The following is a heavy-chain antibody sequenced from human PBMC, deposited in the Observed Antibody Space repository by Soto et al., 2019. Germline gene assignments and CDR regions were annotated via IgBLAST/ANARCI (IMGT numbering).Heavy chain of an antibody. Sequence: GGSLRLSCAASGFTFSSYGMHWVRQAPGKGLEWVAVIWYDGSNKYYADSVKGRFTISRDNSKNTLYLQMNSLRAEDTAVYYCARVGQLWLPLDYWGQGTLVTVSS. CDR2: IWYDGSNK. D-gene: IGHD5-18*01. CDR1: GFTFSSYG. V-gene: IGHV3-33*01. CDR3: ARVGQLWLPLDY. J-gene: IGHJ4*02.